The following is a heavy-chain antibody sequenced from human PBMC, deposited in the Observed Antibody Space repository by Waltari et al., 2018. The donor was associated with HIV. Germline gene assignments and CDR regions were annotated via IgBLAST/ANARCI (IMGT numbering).Heavy chain of an antibody. J-gene: IGHJ4*02. D-gene: IGHD6-19*01. Sequence: EVQLVESGGGLVQPGGSLRLSCAASGFTFSGYWMSWGRQAPGKGVGGVANIHQDGGDKYYVESVKGRFTISRDNAKNSLYLQMNSLRAEDTALYYCARDYASSVAGTGYWGQGTLVTVSS. CDR1: GFTFSGYW. V-gene: IGHV3-7*01. CDR3: ARDYASSVAGTGY. CDR2: IHQDGGDK.